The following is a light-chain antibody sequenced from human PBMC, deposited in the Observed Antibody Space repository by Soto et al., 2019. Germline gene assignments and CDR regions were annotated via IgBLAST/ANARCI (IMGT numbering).Light chain of an antibody. J-gene: IGLJ3*02. V-gene: IGLV2-14*01. Sequence: QSVLTQPASVSGSHGQSITISCSGSSIDVGDYNYVSWYQQHPGKAPKLMIYEVSNRPSGVSNRFSGSKSGNTASLTISGLQAEDEADYYCSSYTSSRTLVFGGGT. CDR3: SSYTSSRTLV. CDR2: EVS. CDR1: SIDVGDYNY.